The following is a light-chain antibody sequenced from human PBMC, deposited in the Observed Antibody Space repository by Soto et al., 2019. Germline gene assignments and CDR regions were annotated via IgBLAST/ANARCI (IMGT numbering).Light chain of an antibody. V-gene: IGLV1-40*01. Sequence: QSVLTQPPSVSGAPGRRVTISCTGSSSNIGAGYDVHWYQQLPGTAPKLLIYGNNTHRPSGVPGRFSGSKSGTSASLAITGLQAEDEADYYCQSYDSSLSGYVFGTGTKVTVL. CDR2: GNN. CDR1: SSNIGAGYD. CDR3: QSYDSSLSGYV. J-gene: IGLJ1*01.